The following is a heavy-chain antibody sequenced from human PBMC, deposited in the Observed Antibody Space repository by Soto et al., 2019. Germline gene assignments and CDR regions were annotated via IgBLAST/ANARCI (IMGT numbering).Heavy chain of an antibody. CDR2: IDSSSSAI. CDR1: GFTFSIYS. D-gene: IGHD3-10*01. CDR3: ARGRLWSFDF. J-gene: IGHJ4*02. V-gene: IGHV3-48*02. Sequence: GGSLRLSCAASGFTFSIYSMTWVRQAPGKGLEWVSYIDSSSSAIYYADSVKGRFTISRDNAKNSLYLQMNSLRDEDTAVYYCARGRLWSFDFWGQGTLVTVSS.